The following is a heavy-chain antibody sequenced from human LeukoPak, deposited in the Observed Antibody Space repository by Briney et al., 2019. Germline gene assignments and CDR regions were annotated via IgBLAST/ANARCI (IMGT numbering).Heavy chain of an antibody. CDR3: ARSDDVWGGPYYFDF. CDR2: TSSSSTYI. D-gene: IGHD3-16*01. CDR1: GFTFSIYS. Sequence: PGGSLRLSCAASGFTFSIYSMIWVRQAPGKGLEWVSSTSSSSTYIYYADSVKGRFTISRDNAKNSLYLQMNRLRAEDSAVYYCARSDDVWGGPYYFDFWGQGTLVTVSS. J-gene: IGHJ4*02. V-gene: IGHV3-21*01.